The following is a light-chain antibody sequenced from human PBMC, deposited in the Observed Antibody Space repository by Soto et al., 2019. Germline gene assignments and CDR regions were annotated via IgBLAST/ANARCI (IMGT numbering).Light chain of an antibody. CDR1: SSDVGAHNF. J-gene: IGLJ1*01. V-gene: IGLV2-14*01. Sequence: QSVLTQPASVSGSPGQAITISCSGSSSDVGAHNFVSWYQHHPGKAPKLMIYEVSNRPSGVSNRFSGSKSGNTASLTISGLQAEDEAEYYCSLYTTDSTYVFGTGTKV. CDR3: SLYTTDSTYV. CDR2: EVS.